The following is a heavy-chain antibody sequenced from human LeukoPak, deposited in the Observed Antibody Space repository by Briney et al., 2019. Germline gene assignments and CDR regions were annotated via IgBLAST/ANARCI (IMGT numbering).Heavy chain of an antibody. J-gene: IGHJ6*02. CDR1: GFTFSSYA. CDR3: ARDINDYSYYYYYGMDV. CDR2: ISYDGSNK. D-gene: IGHD4-11*01. Sequence: GGSLRLSCAASGFTFSSYAMHWVRQAPGKGLEWVAVISYDGSNKYYADSVKGRFTISRDNSKNTLYLQMNSLRAEDTAVYYCARDINDYSYYYYYGMDVWGQGTTVTVSS. V-gene: IGHV3-30-3*01.